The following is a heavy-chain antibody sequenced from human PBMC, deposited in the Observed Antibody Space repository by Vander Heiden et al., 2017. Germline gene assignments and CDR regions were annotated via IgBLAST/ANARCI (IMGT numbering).Heavy chain of an antibody. CDR2: IYYSGST. D-gene: IGHD6-13*01. CDR3: ASRTAAAGTFDY. V-gene: IGHV4-39*01. J-gene: IGHJ4*02. Sequence: QLQLQESGPGLVKPSETLSLTCTVSGGSLSSSSYYWGWIRQPPGKGLEWIGSIYYSGSTYYNPSLKSRVTISVDTSKNQFSLKLSSVTAADTAVYYCASRTAAAGTFDYWGQGTLVTVSS. CDR1: GGSLSSSSYY.